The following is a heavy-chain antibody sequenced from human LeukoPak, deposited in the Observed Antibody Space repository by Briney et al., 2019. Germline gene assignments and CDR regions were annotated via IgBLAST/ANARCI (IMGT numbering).Heavy chain of an antibody. V-gene: IGHV3-7*03. D-gene: IGHD3-10*01. CDR3: ARTTMIRGHYRPISFDY. Sequence: GGSLRLSCAASGFTFSSYWMSWVRQAPGKGLEWVANIKQDGSEKYYVDSVKGRFTISRDNAKNSLYLQMNSLRAEDTAVYYCARTTMIRGHYRPISFDYWGQGTLVTVSS. CDR2: IKQDGSEK. J-gene: IGHJ4*02. CDR1: GFTFSSYW.